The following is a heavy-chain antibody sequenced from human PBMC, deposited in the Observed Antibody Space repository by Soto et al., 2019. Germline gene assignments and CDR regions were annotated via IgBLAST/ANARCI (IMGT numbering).Heavy chain of an antibody. CDR1: GYTFTSYG. V-gene: IGHV1-18*01. J-gene: IGHJ6*02. D-gene: IGHD6-19*01. Sequence: ASVKVSCKASGYTFTSYGISWVRQAPGQGLEWMGWISAYNGNTNYAQKLQGRVTMTTDTSTSTAYMELRSLRSDDTAVYYCARSPVAGLYYYYYYGMDVWGQGTTVTAP. CDR3: ARSPVAGLYYYYYYGMDV. CDR2: ISAYNGNT.